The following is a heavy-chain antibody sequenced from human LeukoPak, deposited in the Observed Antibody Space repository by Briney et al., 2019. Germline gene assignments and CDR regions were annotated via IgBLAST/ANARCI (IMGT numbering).Heavy chain of an antibody. J-gene: IGHJ4*02. D-gene: IGHD3-10*01. CDR2: IKQDGSEK. Sequence: GGSLRLSCAASGFTFSSYWMSWVRQAPGKGLEWVANIKQDGSEKYYVAAVKGRFTISRDNAKNSLYLQMNSLRAEDTAVYYCARVDGSGTLDYWGQGTLVSVSS. CDR3: ARVDGSGTLDY. V-gene: IGHV3-7*04. CDR1: GFTFSSYW.